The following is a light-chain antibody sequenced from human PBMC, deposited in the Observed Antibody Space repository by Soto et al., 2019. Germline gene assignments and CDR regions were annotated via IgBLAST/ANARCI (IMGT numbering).Light chain of an antibody. V-gene: IGLV2-11*01. CDR2: DVN. Sequence: QSALTQPRSVSGSPGQSVTISCTGTSSDVGGYNFVSWYQQHPGKAPKLMIFDVNKRPSGVPDRFSGSKSGNTAYLTISGLQAEDEADYYCCSYAGTYTNWLFGGGTKLTVL. CDR1: SSDVGGYNF. J-gene: IGLJ3*02. CDR3: CSYAGTYTNWL.